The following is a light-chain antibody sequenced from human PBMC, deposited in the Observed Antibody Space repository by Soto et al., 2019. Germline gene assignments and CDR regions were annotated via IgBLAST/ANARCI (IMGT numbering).Light chain of an antibody. CDR1: QTLGSN. J-gene: IGKJ4*01. V-gene: IGKV3-15*01. CDR3: QHYNTWPLS. Sequence: ELVMTQPPATLSVSPGERATLSCRASQTLGSNVAWYQQKPGQAPRLLIYDASTTAFGAPARFSGSGSGTEFTLTIPSVQSEDCAFYYCQHYNTWPLSFGGGTKVEI. CDR2: DAS.